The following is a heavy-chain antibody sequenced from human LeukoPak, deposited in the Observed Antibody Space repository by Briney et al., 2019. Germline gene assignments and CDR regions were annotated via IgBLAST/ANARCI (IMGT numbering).Heavy chain of an antibody. Sequence: SETLSLTCAVYGGSFSGYYWSWIRQPPGKGLEWIGEINHSGSTNYNPSLKSRVTISVDTSKNQFSLKLSSVTAADTAVYYCARDGDGYSFDYWGQGTLVTVSS. D-gene: IGHD5-24*01. CDR2: INHSGST. CDR3: ARDGDGYSFDY. CDR1: GGSFSGYY. J-gene: IGHJ4*02. V-gene: IGHV4-34*01.